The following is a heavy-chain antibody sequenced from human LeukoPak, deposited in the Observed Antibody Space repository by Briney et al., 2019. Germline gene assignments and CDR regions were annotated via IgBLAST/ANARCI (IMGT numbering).Heavy chain of an antibody. CDR2: IYYSGTT. D-gene: IGHD4-23*01. CDR1: DGSISSYY. Sequence: PSETLSLTCTVSDGSISSYYWSWIRQPPGKGLEWIGYIYYSGTTNYNPSLKSRVIISVDTSKNQFSLKLSPVIAADTAVYYCARVGVDYSGNIIKYYFDYWGRGTLVTVSS. J-gene: IGHJ4*01. CDR3: ARVGVDYSGNIIKYYFDY. V-gene: IGHV4-59*01.